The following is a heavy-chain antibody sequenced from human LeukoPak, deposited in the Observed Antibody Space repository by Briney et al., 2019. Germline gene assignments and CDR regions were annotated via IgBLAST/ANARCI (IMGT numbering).Heavy chain of an antibody. V-gene: IGHV5-51*01. CDR2: IYPGDSDT. CDR3: ARGPTMVATEDWYFDL. Sequence: GESLKISCKGSGYSFTSYWIGWVRQMPGKGLEWMVIIYPGDSDTRYSPSFQGQVTISGDKSISTAYLQWSSLKASDTAMYYCARGPTMVATEDWYFDLWGRGTLVTVSS. J-gene: IGHJ2*01. CDR1: GYSFTSYW. D-gene: IGHD4/OR15-4a*01.